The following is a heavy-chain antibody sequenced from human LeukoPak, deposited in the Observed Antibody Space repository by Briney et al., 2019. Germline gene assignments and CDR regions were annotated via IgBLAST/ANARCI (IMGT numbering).Heavy chain of an antibody. D-gene: IGHD3-10*01. CDR1: GYTFTGYY. Sequence: ASVKVSCKASGYTFTGYYVHWVRQAPGQGLEWMGRINPNSGGTNYAQKFQGRVTMTRDTSISTAYMELSRLRSDDTAVYYCARDGGQYYYGSGSLKLWGQGTLVTVSS. CDR2: INPNSGGT. CDR3: ARDGGQYYYGSGSLKL. J-gene: IGHJ4*02. V-gene: IGHV1-2*06.